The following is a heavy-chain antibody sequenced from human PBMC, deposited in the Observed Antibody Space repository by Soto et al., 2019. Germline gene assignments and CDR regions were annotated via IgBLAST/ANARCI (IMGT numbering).Heavy chain of an antibody. J-gene: IGHJ4*02. V-gene: IGHV3-23*01. Sequence: EVQLLESGGGLVQPGGSLRLSCAASGFSFSNYAMGWVRQTARRGLEWVSLISGSDGRTWHAGSVGGRFSISRDNSMQTISMQMNDLRSEDSALYYCAKVDSYFYGWGSCPDQWGLGMLVNVS. CDR1: GFSFSNYA. D-gene: IGHD3-10*01. CDR2: ISGSDGRT. CDR3: AKVDSYFYGWGSCPDQ.